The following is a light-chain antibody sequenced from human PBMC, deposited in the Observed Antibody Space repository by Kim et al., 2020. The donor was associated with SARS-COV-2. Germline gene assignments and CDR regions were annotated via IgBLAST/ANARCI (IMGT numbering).Light chain of an antibody. J-gene: IGKJ4*01. Sequence: VSRGERAPLSCRASQGVSSKLAWYQQKPGQAPRLLIYGATTRATDIAARFSGSGSGTEFTLTISSLQSEDLAVYYCQQYNKWPLTFGGGTKVEIK. CDR2: GAT. CDR3: QQYNKWPLT. V-gene: IGKV3-15*01. CDR1: QGVSSK.